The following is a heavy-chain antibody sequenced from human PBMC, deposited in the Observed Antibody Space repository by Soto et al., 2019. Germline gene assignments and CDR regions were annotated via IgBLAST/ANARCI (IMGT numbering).Heavy chain of an antibody. CDR3: TKGDSSGYFDPSAGYSTPDH. Sequence: EVQLFESGGGLVEPGESLRLSCAASGFIFKNFAMSWVRQAPGKGLEWVSTITASDDSTYSADSVRGRFTISRDNSPNTLFLQMSSLRGDDTATYYCTKGDSSGYFDPSAGYSTPDHWGQGTLVTVSS. J-gene: IGHJ5*02. V-gene: IGHV3-23*01. D-gene: IGHD2-15*01. CDR1: GFIFKNFA. CDR2: ITASDDST.